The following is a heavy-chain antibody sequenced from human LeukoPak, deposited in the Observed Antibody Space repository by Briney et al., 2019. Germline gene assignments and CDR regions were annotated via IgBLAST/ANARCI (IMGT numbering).Heavy chain of an antibody. J-gene: IGHJ4*02. Sequence: GGSLRLSCAASGFTFSSYGMHWVRQAPGKGLEWVAVIWYDGSNKYYADSVKGRFTIPRDNSKNTLYLQMNSLRAEDTAVYYCALLAYCSSTSCYNRDYWGQGTLVTVSS. CDR1: GFTFSSYG. CDR3: ALLAYCSSTSCYNRDY. D-gene: IGHD2-2*02. V-gene: IGHV3-33*01. CDR2: IWYDGSNK.